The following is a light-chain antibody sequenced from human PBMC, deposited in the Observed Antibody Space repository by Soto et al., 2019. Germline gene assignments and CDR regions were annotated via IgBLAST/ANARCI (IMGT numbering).Light chain of an antibody. V-gene: IGKV3-20*01. Sequence: IVLTQSPGTRSLSPGERATLSCRARQSVSSSYLAWYQQKPVQAPRLLIYGASSRATGIPDRFSGSGSGTDFTLTISRLEPEDFAVYYCQQYGSFWTFGQGTKVDI. CDR3: QQYGSFWT. CDR2: GAS. CDR1: QSVSSSY. J-gene: IGKJ1*01.